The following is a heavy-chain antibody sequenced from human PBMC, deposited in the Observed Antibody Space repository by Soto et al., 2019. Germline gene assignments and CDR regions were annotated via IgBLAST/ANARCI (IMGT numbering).Heavy chain of an antibody. CDR3: ARDLWGYSSSSDSDYYYMDV. D-gene: IGHD6-6*01. CDR2: IYSGGST. CDR1: GFTVSSNY. Sequence: GGSLRLSCAASGFTVSSNYMSWVRQAPGKGLEWVSVIYSGGSTYYADSVKGRFTISRDNSKNTLYLQMNSLRAEDTAVYYCARDLWGYSSSSDSDYYYMDVWGKGTTVTVSS. J-gene: IGHJ6*03. V-gene: IGHV3-66*01.